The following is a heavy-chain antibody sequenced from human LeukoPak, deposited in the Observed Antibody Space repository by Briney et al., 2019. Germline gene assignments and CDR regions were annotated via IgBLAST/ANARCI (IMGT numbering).Heavy chain of an antibody. V-gene: IGHV1-2*02. J-gene: IGHJ4*02. CDR1: GYTFTDDY. CDR3: APTAEAYTSWWKV. Sequence: ASVKVSCKASGYTFTDDYMHWVRQAPGQGLEFVGWINPDSGFTNYAQKFQGRVTMTRDTSISTAYLEVRSLTSDDTAVYYCAPTAEAYTSWWKVWGQGTLVTVSS. D-gene: IGHD2-2*01. CDR2: INPDSGFT.